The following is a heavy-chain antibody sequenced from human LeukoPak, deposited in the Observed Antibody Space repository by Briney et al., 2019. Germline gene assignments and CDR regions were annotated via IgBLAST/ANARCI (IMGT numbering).Heavy chain of an antibody. Sequence: GGSLRLSCAAFGFTFSTYSMNWARQAPGKGLEWVSYISTSSSTMYYADSVKGRFTISRDDARNSLYLQTNSLRAEDTAVYYCARDREKQQLPQFFYYYYMDVWGKGTTVTVSS. CDR2: ISTSSSTM. CDR1: GFTFSTYS. CDR3: ARDREKQQLPQFFYYYYMDV. J-gene: IGHJ6*03. V-gene: IGHV3-48*01. D-gene: IGHD6-13*01.